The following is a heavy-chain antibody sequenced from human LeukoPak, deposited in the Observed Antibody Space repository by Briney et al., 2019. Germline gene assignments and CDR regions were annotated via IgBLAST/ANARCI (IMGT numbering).Heavy chain of an antibody. V-gene: IGHV4-30-4*08. D-gene: IGHD2-2*02. CDR3: ARDHRYCSSTSCYRVSDY. Sequence: SQTLSLTCTVSGGSISSGDYYWSWIRQPPGKGLEWIGYIYYSGSTYYNPSLKSRVTISVDTSNNQFSLKLSSVTAADTAVYYCARDHRYCSSTSCYRVSDYWGQGTLVTVSS. J-gene: IGHJ4*02. CDR2: IYYSGST. CDR1: GGSISSGDYY.